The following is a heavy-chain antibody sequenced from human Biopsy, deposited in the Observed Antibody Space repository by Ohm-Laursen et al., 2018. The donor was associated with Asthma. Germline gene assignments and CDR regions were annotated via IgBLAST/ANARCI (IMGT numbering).Heavy chain of an antibody. D-gene: IGHD4-17*01. V-gene: IGHV1-24*01. CDR2: HDHEEGGT. CDR1: GYSLTDLS. J-gene: IGHJ4*02. Sequence: AASVKVSCKISGYSLTDLSMHWVRQAPGQGLEWMGGHDHEEGGTVNARRFQGRVTMTEDTSTDTAYMELSRLSSDDTAVYYCASDFPKDYVRYNFQFWGQGTLVTVSS. CDR3: ASDFPKDYVRYNFQF.